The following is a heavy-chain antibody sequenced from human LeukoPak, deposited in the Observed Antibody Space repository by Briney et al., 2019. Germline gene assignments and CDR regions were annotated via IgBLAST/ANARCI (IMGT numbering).Heavy chain of an antibody. D-gene: IGHD6-6*01. CDR1: GGSISSGGYY. CDR2: IYYSGST. CDR3: ASKRRKYSSFGD. J-gene: IGHJ4*02. Sequence: SETLSLTCTVSGGSISSGGYYWSWIRQHPGKGLEWIGYIYYSGSTYYNPYLKRRVTISVDTSKNQFSLKLSSVPAAHTAVYYCASKRRKYSSFGDWGQGPLVTVSS. V-gene: IGHV4-31*03.